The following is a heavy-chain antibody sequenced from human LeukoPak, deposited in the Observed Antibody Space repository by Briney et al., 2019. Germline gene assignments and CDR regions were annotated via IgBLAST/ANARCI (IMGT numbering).Heavy chain of an antibody. CDR3: AREVGDYCDTRFDY. Sequence: PGGSLRLSRAASGFTFSSYWMSWVRQAPGKGLEWVANIKQDGSEKYYVDSVKGRFTISRDNAKNSLYLQMNSLRAEDTAVYYCAREVGDYCDTRFDYWGQGTLVTVSS. J-gene: IGHJ4*02. D-gene: IGHD3-22*01. CDR1: GFTFSSYW. V-gene: IGHV3-7*01. CDR2: IKQDGSEK.